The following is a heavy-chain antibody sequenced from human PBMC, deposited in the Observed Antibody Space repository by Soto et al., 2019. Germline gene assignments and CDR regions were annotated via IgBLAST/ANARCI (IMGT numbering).Heavy chain of an antibody. D-gene: IGHD2-2*02. Sequence: GESLTISCTCSEYSFTPKWISWVRQMPGKGLEWMGRIDPTDSYTKYSPSFQGHVTISADKSITTAYLQWSSLKASDTAMYYCARHDCSSTSCYNFGMDVWGQGTTVTV. CDR2: IDPTDSYT. CDR1: EYSFTPKW. V-gene: IGHV5-10-1*01. CDR3: ARHDCSSTSCYNFGMDV. J-gene: IGHJ6*02.